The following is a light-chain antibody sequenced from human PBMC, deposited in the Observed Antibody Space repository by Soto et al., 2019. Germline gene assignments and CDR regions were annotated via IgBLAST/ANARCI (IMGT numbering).Light chain of an antibody. V-gene: IGLV1-44*01. CDR3: AAWDDTLNGWV. J-gene: IGLJ3*02. CDR2: TNN. CDR1: SSNIANNT. Sequence: QSVLTQPPSASGTPGQRVTISCSGSSSNIANNTVNWYQQVPGTAPKLLIHTNNRRPSGVPDRFSGSKSGTSASLDISGLQSEEEANYYCAAWDDTLNGWVFGGGTKLTVL.